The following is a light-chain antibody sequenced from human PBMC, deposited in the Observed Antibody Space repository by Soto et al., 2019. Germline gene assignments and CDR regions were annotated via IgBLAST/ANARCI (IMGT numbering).Light chain of an antibody. CDR3: QQYGSSPPVT. V-gene: IGKV3-20*01. CDR1: QSVSSSY. Sequence: EIVLTQSPGTLSLSPGERATLSCRASQSVSSSYLAWYQQKIGQAPRLLIYGASSRATGTPDRFSGSGSGTDFTLTISRLEPEDFAVYYCQQYGSSPPVTFGPGTKVDIK. J-gene: IGKJ3*01. CDR2: GAS.